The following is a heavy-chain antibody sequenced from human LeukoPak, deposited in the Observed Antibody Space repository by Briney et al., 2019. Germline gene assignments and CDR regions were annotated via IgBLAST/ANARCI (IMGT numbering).Heavy chain of an antibody. CDR2: IYYSGST. CDR3: ARGVIAAGGNDFDY. Sequence: SETLSLTCTVSGGSISSSSYYWGWIRQPPGKGLEWIGSIYYSGSTYYNPSLKSRVTISVDTSKNQFSLKLSSVTAADTAVYYCARGVIAAGGNDFDYWGQGTLVTVSS. V-gene: IGHV4-39*07. J-gene: IGHJ4*02. CDR1: GGSISSSSYY. D-gene: IGHD6-13*01.